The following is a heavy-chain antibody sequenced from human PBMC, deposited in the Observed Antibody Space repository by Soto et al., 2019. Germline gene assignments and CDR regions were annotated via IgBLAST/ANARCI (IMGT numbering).Heavy chain of an antibody. D-gene: IGHD3-16*01. V-gene: IGHV4-59*08. CDR3: ARLWGWPVDY. CDR1: GGSISSYY. Sequence: QVQLQESGPGLVKPSETLSLTCTVSGGSISSYYWSWIRQPPGKGLELIGYIYYRGSTNYNPSLKTRDTRSVYTSKTPFTLKLSSVAAADTAVYYRARLWGWPVDYWGQGTLVTVSS. CDR2: IYYRGST. J-gene: IGHJ4*02.